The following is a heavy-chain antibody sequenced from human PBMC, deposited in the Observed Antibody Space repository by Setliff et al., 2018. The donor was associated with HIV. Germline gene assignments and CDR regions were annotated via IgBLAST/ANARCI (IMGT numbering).Heavy chain of an antibody. CDR3: ARDRRGYNEKDGMDV. Sequence: SETLSLICTVSGGSISSYYWGWIRQPPGKGLEWIGSIYYSGSTYYNPSLKSRVTISVDTSKNQFSLKLSSVTAADTAVYYCARDRRGYNEKDGMDVWGQGTTVTVS. CDR1: GGSISSYY. CDR2: IYYSGST. V-gene: IGHV4-39*07. J-gene: IGHJ6*02. D-gene: IGHD5-12*01.